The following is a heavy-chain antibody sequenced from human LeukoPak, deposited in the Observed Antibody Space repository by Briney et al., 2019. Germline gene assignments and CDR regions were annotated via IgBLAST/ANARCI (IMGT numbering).Heavy chain of an antibody. D-gene: IGHD3-22*01. CDR1: GFTFDDYG. J-gene: IGHJ4*02. Sequence: GGSLRLSFAASGFTFDDYGMSWVRQAPGKGLEGVCGINWNGGSTGYADSVKGRFTISRDNAKNSLYLQMNSLRAEDTALYYCAREYYYDSTFFDYWGQGTLVTVSS. CDR2: INWNGGST. CDR3: AREYYYDSTFFDY. V-gene: IGHV3-20*03.